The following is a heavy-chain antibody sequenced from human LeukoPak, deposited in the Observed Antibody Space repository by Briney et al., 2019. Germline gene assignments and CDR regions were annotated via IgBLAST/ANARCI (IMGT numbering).Heavy chain of an antibody. Sequence: QPGGPLRLSCAVSGFTFSSHSMNWVRQAPGQGLEWVSHISSSSSTIYYADSVKGRFTISRDNAKNSLYLQMSSLRAEDTAVYYCARVVLSMAYFDSWGQGTLVTVSS. CDR1: GFTFSSHS. CDR3: ARVVLSMAYFDS. D-gene: IGHD2/OR15-2a*01. J-gene: IGHJ4*02. CDR2: ISSSSSTI. V-gene: IGHV3-48*01.